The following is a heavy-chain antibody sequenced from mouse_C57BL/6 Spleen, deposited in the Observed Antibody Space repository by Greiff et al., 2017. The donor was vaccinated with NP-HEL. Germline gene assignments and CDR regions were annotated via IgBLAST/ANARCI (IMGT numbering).Heavy chain of an antibody. J-gene: IGHJ4*01. Sequence: EVKLVESGGGLVKPGGSLKLSCAASGFTFSSYAMSWVRQTPEKRLEWVATISDGGSYTYYPDNVKGRFTISRDNAKNNLYLQMDHLKSENTAMYYCAIDLAYDGYYVDYAMDYWGQGTSVTVSS. CDR2: ISDGGSYT. V-gene: IGHV5-4*01. CDR3: AIDLAYDGYYVDYAMDY. D-gene: IGHD2-3*01. CDR1: GFTFSSYA.